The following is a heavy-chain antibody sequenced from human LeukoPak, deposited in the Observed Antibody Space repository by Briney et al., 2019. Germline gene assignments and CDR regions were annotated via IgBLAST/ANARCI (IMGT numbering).Heavy chain of an antibody. Sequence: SVKVSCKASGGTFSSYAISWVRQAPGQGLEWMGGIIPIFGTANYAQKFQGRVTITADESTSTAYMELSSLRSEDTAVYYCARTIFGVVMDYYYYYYMDVWGKGTTVTVSS. CDR1: GGTFSSYA. J-gene: IGHJ6*03. CDR2: IIPIFGTA. V-gene: IGHV1-69*13. D-gene: IGHD3-3*01. CDR3: ARTIFGVVMDYYYYYYMDV.